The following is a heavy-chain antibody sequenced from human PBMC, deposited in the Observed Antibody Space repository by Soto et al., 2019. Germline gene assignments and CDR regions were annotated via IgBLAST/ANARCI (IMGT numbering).Heavy chain of an antibody. CDR2: IYYSGST. J-gene: IGHJ4*02. V-gene: IGHV4-59*12. D-gene: IGHD3-9*01. CDR3: ARGLLLRYFDWLPYYFDY. Sequence: SETLSLTCTVSGGSISSYYWSWIRQPPGKGLEWIGYIYYSGSTNYNPSLKSRVTISVDTSKNQFSLKLSSVTAADTAVYYCARGLLLRYFDWLPYYFDYWGQGTLVTVSS. CDR1: GGSISSYY.